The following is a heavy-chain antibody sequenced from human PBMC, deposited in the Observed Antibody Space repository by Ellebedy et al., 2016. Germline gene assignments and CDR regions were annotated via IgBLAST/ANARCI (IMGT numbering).Heavy chain of an antibody. CDR3: ARWAIQLWRYFDY. CDR1: GGSISSSSYY. CDR2: IYYSGST. D-gene: IGHD5-18*01. V-gene: IGHV4-39*07. J-gene: IGHJ4*02. Sequence: SETLSLTCTVSGGSISSSSYYWGWIRQPPGKGLEWIGSIYYSGSTYYNPSLKSRVTISVDTSKNQFSLKLSSVTAADTAVYYCARWAIQLWRYFDYWGQGTLVTVSS.